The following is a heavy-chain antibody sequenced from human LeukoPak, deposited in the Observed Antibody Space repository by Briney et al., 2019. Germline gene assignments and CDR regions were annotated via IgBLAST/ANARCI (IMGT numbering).Heavy chain of an antibody. Sequence: GGSLRLSCTASGFTFSGYWMNWVRQAPGKGLVWVSRMGSDGGSTTYADSVKGRFTISRDNAKNTLYLQMTSLRAEDTAVYYCARGGSGNFYYWGQGTLVTVSS. D-gene: IGHD1-26*01. J-gene: IGHJ4*02. CDR3: ARGGSGNFYY. V-gene: IGHV3-74*03. CDR1: GFTFSGYW. CDR2: MGSDGGST.